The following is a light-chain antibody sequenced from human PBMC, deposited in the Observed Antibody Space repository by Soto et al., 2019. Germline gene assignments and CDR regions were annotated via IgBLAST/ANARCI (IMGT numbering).Light chain of an antibody. CDR3: QSYDRSLRTYV. CDR1: SSDVGDNY. Sequence: QSALTQPPSASGSPGQSVTISCTGTSSDVGDNYVSWYQQHLGKAPKLIIYEVSQRPSGVPDRFSGSKSGTSASLAITGLQAEDEADYFCQSYDRSLRTYVFGTATKDTVL. J-gene: IGLJ1*01. CDR2: EVS. V-gene: IGLV2-8*01.